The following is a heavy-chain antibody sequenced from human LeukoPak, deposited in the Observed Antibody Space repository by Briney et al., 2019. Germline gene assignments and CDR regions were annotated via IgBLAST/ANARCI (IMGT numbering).Heavy chain of an antibody. V-gene: IGHV3-7*01. J-gene: IGHJ4*02. CDR2: IKQDGSEK. Sequence: GGSLRLSCAASGFTFSSYWMSWVRQAPGKGLERVANIKQDGSEKYYVDSVKGRYTISRDNAKNSLYLQMNSLRAEDTAVYYCARDSDITMVRGVDLYYFDYWGQGTLVTVSS. D-gene: IGHD3-10*01. CDR3: ARDSDITMVRGVDLYYFDY. CDR1: GFTFSSYW.